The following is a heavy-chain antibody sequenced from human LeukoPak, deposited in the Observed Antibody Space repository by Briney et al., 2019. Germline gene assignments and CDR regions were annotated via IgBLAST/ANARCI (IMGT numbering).Heavy chain of an antibody. J-gene: IGHJ4*02. V-gene: IGHV3-66*01. CDR3: AGDLSPPTYYYGAGSNY. CDR1: GFTVSSNY. D-gene: IGHD3-10*01. Sequence: PGGSLRLSCAASGFTVSSNYMSWVRQAPGKGLEWVSVIYSGGSTYYADSVKGRFTISRDTSKNTLYLQMNSLRAEDTAVYYCAGDLSPPTYYYGAGSNYWGQGTLVTVSS. CDR2: IYSGGST.